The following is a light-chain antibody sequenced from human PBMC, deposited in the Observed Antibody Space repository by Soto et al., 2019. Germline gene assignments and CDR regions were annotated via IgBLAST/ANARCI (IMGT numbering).Light chain of an antibody. CDR1: QSVSSSY. J-gene: IGKJ4*01. CDR2: GAS. CDR3: QQYGISLRLT. Sequence: EIVLTQSPGTLSLSPGERATLSCRASQSVSSSYLAWYQQKPGQAPRLLIYGASSRATGIPDRFSGSAYGTDFTLTSSRLEPEDFAVYYCQQYGISLRLTFGGGTKVEIK. V-gene: IGKV3-20*01.